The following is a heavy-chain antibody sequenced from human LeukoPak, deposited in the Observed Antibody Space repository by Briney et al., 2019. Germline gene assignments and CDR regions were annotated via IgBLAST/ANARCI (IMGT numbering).Heavy chain of an antibody. D-gene: IGHD3-22*01. J-gene: IGHJ4*02. Sequence: PGGSLRLSCAASGFTFSSYGMHWVRQAPGKGLEWVAVISYDGSNKYYADSVKGRFTISRDNSKNTLYLQMNSLSAEDTAVYYCAKDRWSSGLFDYWGQGTLVTVSS. CDR1: GFTFSSYG. V-gene: IGHV3-30*18. CDR3: AKDRWSSGLFDY. CDR2: ISYDGSNK.